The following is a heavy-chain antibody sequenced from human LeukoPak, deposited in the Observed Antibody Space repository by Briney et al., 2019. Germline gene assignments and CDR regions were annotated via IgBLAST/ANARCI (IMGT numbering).Heavy chain of an antibody. D-gene: IGHD6-6*01. CDR3: AEGGGWSSSFYMDV. J-gene: IGHJ6*03. V-gene: IGHV1-69*05. CDR1: GGTFSSYA. Sequence: ASVTVSCKASGGTFSSYAISWVRQAPGQGLEWMGGIIPIFGTANYAQKFQGRVTITTDESTSTAYMELSSLRSEDTAVYYCAEGGGWSSSFYMDVWGKGTTVTVSS. CDR2: IIPIFGTA.